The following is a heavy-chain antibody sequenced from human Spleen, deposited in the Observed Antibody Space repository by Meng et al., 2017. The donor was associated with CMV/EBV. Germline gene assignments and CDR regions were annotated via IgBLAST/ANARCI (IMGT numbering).Heavy chain of an antibody. CDR2: IIPIFGTA. V-gene: IGHV1-69*12. D-gene: IGHD5-12*01. Sequence: QVQLVQSGAEVKKPGSSVKVSCKASGGTFSSYAISWVRQAPGQGLEWMGGIIPIFGTANYAQKFQGRVTITADESTSTAYMELSSLRSEDTAVYYCARLTSGYDSTPFDYWGQGTLVTVSS. CDR1: GGTFSSYA. J-gene: IGHJ4*02. CDR3: ARLTSGYDSTPFDY.